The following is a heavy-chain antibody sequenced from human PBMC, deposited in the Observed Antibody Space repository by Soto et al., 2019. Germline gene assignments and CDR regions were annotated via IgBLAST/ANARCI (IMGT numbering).Heavy chain of an antibody. D-gene: IGHD3-16*01. J-gene: IGHJ5*02. Sequence: GALRPYCSASVFTFSSYAMQWVRQAPGKGLEYVSAISSNGGSTYYADSVKGRFTISRDNSKNTLYLQMSSLRAEDTAVYYCAGGEWLPNWFDPWGQGTLVTVSS. CDR3: AGGEWLPNWFDP. CDR1: VFTFSSYA. CDR2: ISSNGGST. V-gene: IGHV3-64D*06.